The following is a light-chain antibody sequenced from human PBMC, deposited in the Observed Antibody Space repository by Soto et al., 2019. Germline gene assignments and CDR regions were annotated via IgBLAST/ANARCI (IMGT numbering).Light chain of an antibody. CDR3: GSYAGINDYV. CDR2: EVT. Sequence: QSALTQPASVSGSPGQSITISCTGTSSDVGGYNYVSWYQQHPGKAPKLMIYEVTKRPSGVPDRFSGSQSATPPSLTVSGLQAEDEADYYLGSYAGINDYVFVSGTMVTVL. CDR1: SSDVGGYNY. J-gene: IGLJ1*01. V-gene: IGLV2-8*01.